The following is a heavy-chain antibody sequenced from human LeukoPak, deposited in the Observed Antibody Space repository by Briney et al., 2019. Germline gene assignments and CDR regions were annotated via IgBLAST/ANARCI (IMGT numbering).Heavy chain of an antibody. D-gene: IGHD6-13*01. Sequence: GGSLRLSCAASGFTFSSYWMHWVRQAPGKGLVWVSRINSDGSSTSYADSVKGRFTISRDNAKNTLYLQMNSLRAEDTAVYYCAKGFSWYGYGMDVWGLGTTVTVSS. CDR1: GFTFSSYW. J-gene: IGHJ6*02. V-gene: IGHV3-74*01. CDR2: INSDGSST. CDR3: AKGFSWYGYGMDV.